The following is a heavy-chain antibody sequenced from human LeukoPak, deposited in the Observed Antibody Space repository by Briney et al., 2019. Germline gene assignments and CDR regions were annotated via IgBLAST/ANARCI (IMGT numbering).Heavy chain of an antibody. Sequence: GGSLRLSCAASGFTLSNYWMSWIRQAPAKGLAWVSGINWNGGSTGYADSVKGRFTISRDNAKNSLYLQMNSLRAEDTALYYCAILAAAAPPPNYYMNVWGKGTTVTVSS. D-gene: IGHD6-13*01. J-gene: IGHJ6*03. CDR1: GFTLSNYW. CDR2: INWNGGST. V-gene: IGHV3-20*04. CDR3: AILAAAAPPPNYYMNV.